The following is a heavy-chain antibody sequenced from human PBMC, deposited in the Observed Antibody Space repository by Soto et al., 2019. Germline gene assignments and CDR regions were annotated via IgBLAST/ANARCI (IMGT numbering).Heavy chain of an antibody. J-gene: IGHJ4*02. CDR2: ISYDGSNK. V-gene: IGHV3-30-3*01. D-gene: IGHD3-3*01. CDR1: GFTFSSYA. CDR3: ARDRAIFGVVSPTYYFDY. Sequence: GGSLRLSCAASGFTFSSYAMHWVRQAPGKGLEWVAVISYDGSNKYYADSVKGRFTISRDNSKNTLYLQMNSLRAEDTAVYYCARDRAIFGVVSPTYYFDYWGQGTLVTVSS.